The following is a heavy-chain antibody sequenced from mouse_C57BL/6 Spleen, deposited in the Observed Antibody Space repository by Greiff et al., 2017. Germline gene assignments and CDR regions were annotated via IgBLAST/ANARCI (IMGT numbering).Heavy chain of an antibody. D-gene: IGHD3-2*02. CDR1: GYAFSSYW. J-gene: IGHJ2*01. V-gene: IGHV1-80*01. CDR2: IYPGDGDT. CDR3: VSGGPFYFDY. Sequence: LQESGAELVKPGASVKISCKASGYAFSSYWMNWVKQRPGKGLEWIGQIYPGDGDTNYNGKFKGKATLTADKSSSTAYMQLSSLTSEDSAVYFGVSGGPFYFDYWGQGTTLTVSS.